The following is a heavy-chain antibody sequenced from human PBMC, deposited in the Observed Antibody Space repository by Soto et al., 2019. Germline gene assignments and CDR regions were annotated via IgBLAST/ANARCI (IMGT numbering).Heavy chain of an antibody. CDR3: ARPKEAYCGGDRLFISWFDP. V-gene: IGHV4-39*01. CDR2: IYYSGST. D-gene: IGHD2-21*02. CDR1: GGSISSSSYY. J-gene: IGHJ5*02. Sequence: QLQLQESGPGLVKPSETLSLTCTVSGGSISSSSYYWGWIRQPPGKGLEWIGSIYYSGSTYYNPSLKSRVTISVDTSKNQFSLKLSSVTAADTAVYYCARPKEAYCGGDRLFISWFDPWGQGTLVTVSS.